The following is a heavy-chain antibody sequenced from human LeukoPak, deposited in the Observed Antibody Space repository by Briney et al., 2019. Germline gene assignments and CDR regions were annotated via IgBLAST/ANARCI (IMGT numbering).Heavy chain of an antibody. J-gene: IGHJ4*02. Sequence: PSETLSLTCTVSGGSISSSSYYWGWIRQPPGKGLEWIGSIYYSGTTYYNPSFKSRVTISVDTSKNQFSLKLSSVTAADTAVYYCVRPYSISWYWYFEYWGQGTLVTVSS. V-gene: IGHV4-39*01. CDR1: GGSISSSSYY. CDR3: VRPYSISWYWYFEY. CDR2: IYYSGTT. D-gene: IGHD6-13*01.